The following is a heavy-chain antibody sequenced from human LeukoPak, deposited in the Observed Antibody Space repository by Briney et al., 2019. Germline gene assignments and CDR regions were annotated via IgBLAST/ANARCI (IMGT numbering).Heavy chain of an antibody. D-gene: IGHD3-22*01. CDR1: GFTFSSYG. J-gene: IGHJ4*02. Sequence: PGGSLRLSCATSGFTFSSYGMHWVRQAPGHGLEWMGVINPSGGRTSYAPKFQGRVTMSRDMSTSTVYMELSSLRSEDTAVYYCARDPKDDSSGYYYFDYWGQGTLVTVSS. CDR3: ARDPKDDSSGYYYFDY. CDR2: INPSGGRT. V-gene: IGHV1-46*01.